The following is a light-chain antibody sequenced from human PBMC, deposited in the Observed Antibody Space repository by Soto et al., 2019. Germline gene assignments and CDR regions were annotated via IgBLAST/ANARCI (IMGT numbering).Light chain of an antibody. CDR3: LQGKHWTNT. CDR2: KVS. J-gene: IGKJ2*01. Sequence: DVVMTQSPLSLPVTLGQPASISCSSSQSLVYSDGTTYLSWFQQRLGQSPRRLIYKVSSRDSGVPDRFSGRGSVTDFTLKISRVEAEDVGVYYCLQGKHWTNTFGQGTKLEIK. V-gene: IGKV2-30*01. CDR1: QSLVYSDGTTY.